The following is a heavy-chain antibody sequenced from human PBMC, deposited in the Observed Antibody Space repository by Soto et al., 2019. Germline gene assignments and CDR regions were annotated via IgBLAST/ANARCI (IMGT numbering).Heavy chain of an antibody. J-gene: IGHJ4*02. V-gene: IGHV1-18*04. CDR2: ISAYNGNT. CDR3: AREGRGWPNDY. Sequence: ASVKVSCKASGYTFTSYGISWVRQAPGQGLEWMGWISAYNGNTNYAQKLQGRVTMTTDTSTSTAYKELRSLKSDDTAVYYCAREGRGWPNDYWGQGTLVTVSS. CDR1: GYTFTSYG. D-gene: IGHD6-19*01.